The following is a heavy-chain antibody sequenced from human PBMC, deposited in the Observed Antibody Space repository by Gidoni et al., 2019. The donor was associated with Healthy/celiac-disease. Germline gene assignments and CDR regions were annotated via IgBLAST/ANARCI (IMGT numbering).Heavy chain of an antibody. Sequence: EVQLVESGGGLVHPGRSLRLSCAASGFTFDDYAMHWVRQAPGKGLEWVSGISWNSGSIGYADSVKGRFTISRDNAKNSLYLQMNSLRAEDTALYYCAKAPSWELLSSPDYWGQGTLVTVSS. CDR1: GFTFDDYA. D-gene: IGHD1-26*01. J-gene: IGHJ4*02. CDR2: ISWNSGSI. CDR3: AKAPSWELLSSPDY. V-gene: IGHV3-9*01.